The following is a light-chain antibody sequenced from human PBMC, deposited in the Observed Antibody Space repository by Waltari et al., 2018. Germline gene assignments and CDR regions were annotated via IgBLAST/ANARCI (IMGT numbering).Light chain of an antibody. Sequence: QSVLTQPPSASGTPGQRVTISCSGSSSNIGSNYVYWYQQLPGTAPTLLIYRNNQRPSGVPDRISGSKSGTSAYLAISGLRSEDEADYYCAAWDDSLSGWVFGGGTKLTVL. CDR1: SSNIGSNY. V-gene: IGLV1-47*01. J-gene: IGLJ3*02. CDR3: AAWDDSLSGWV. CDR2: RNN.